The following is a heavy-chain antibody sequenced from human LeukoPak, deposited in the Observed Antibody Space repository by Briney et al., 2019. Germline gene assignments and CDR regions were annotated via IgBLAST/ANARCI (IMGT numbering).Heavy chain of an antibody. J-gene: IGHJ4*02. V-gene: IGHV4-39*07. CDR2: IYYSGST. CDR3: ARVLATTEYYFDY. D-gene: IGHD5-12*01. Sequence: PSETLSLTCTVSGGSISSSSYYWGWIRQPPGKGLEWIGSIYYSGSTYYNPSLKSRVTISVDTSKNQFSLKLSSVTAADTAVYYCARVLATTEYYFDYWGQGTLVTVSS. CDR1: GGSISSSSYY.